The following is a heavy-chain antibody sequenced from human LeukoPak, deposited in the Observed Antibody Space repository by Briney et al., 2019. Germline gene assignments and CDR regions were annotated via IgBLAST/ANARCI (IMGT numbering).Heavy chain of an antibody. CDR3: ARPRKDGALNYFDY. CDR2: INHSGST. J-gene: IGHJ4*02. CDR1: GGSFSGYY. D-gene: IGHD4-17*01. Sequence: SSETLSLTCAVYGGSFSGYYWSWVPQPPGKGREWIGEINHSGSTNYNPSLKSRVTISVDTSKNQFSLRLSSVTAADTAVYYCARPRKDGALNYFDYWGQGTLVTVSS. V-gene: IGHV4-34*01.